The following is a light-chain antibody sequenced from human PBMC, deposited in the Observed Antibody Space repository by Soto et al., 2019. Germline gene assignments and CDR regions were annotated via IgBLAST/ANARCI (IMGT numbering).Light chain of an antibody. J-gene: IGKJ1*01. V-gene: IGKV3-20*01. Sequence: EIVLTQSPGTLSLSPGERATLACRASQSVSNRYLAWYQQKPGQAPRLLIYGASSRATGIPDRFSGSGSGTDFTRIISRLETEDFAVYYCQKYGSSLWTFGQGTKVEIK. CDR3: QKYGSSLWT. CDR1: QSVSNRY. CDR2: GAS.